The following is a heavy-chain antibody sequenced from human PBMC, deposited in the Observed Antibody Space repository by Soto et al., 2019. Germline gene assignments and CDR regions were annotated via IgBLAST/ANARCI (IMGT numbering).Heavy chain of an antibody. Sequence: ASVKVSCKASGYTFNRHGITWVRQAPGQGLEWMGWISGYNGDINYEQKFQGRVTLSSDTLTSTVYSELKSLRFDDTAVYYCARVRIVGAREIDFWGQGTLVT. CDR1: GYTFNRHG. D-gene: IGHD1-26*01. CDR2: ISGYNGDI. CDR3: ARVRIVGAREIDF. V-gene: IGHV1-18*04. J-gene: IGHJ4*02.